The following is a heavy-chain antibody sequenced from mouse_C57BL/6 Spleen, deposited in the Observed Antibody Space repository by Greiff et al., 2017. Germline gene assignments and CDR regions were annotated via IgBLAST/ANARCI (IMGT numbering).Heavy chain of an antibody. D-gene: IGHD2-4*01. V-gene: IGHV5-16*01. CDR2: INYDGSST. Sequence: DVHLVESEGGLVQPGSSMKLSCTASGFTFSDYYMAWVRQVPEKGLEWVANINYDGSSTYYLDSLKSRFIISRDNAKNILYLQMSSLKSEDTATYYCAREGDYDGAMDYWGQGTSVTVSS. CDR3: AREGDYDGAMDY. J-gene: IGHJ4*01. CDR1: GFTFSDYY.